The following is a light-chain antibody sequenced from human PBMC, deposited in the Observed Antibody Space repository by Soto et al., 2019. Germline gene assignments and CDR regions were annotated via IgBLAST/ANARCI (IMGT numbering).Light chain of an antibody. Sequence: QVNQSYSALPASVGSIVSMNCRASQGISSWLAWYQQKPGKAPKLLIYAASSLQSGVPSRFSGSGSGTDFTLTISSLQPEDCATYYCQQPNSFPLSFGGGTKVDI. J-gene: IGKJ4*01. CDR3: QQPNSFPLS. CDR2: AAS. V-gene: IGKV1-12*01. CDR1: QGISSW.